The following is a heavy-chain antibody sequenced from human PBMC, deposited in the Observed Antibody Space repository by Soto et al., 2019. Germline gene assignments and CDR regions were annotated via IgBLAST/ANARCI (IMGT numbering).Heavy chain of an antibody. CDR3: AKAGTIFGVVNSGYYFDY. D-gene: IGHD3-3*01. V-gene: IGHV3-23*01. CDR1: GFTFSSYA. Sequence: GGFLRLSCAASGFTFSSYAMSWVRQAPGKGLEWVSAISGSGGSTYYADSVKGRFTISRDNSKNTLYLQMNSLRAEDTAVYYCAKAGTIFGVVNSGYYFDYWGQGTLVTVSS. CDR2: ISGSGGST. J-gene: IGHJ4*02.